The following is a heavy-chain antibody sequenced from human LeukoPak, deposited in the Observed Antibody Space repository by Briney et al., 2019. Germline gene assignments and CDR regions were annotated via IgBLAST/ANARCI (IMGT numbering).Heavy chain of an antibody. Sequence: PGGSLRLSCAASGFTFSSYGMHWVRQAPGKGLEWVAFIRYDGSNKYYADSVKGRFTISRDNSKNTLYLQMNSLRAEDTAVYYCAKRGTVLRYFDWLPKEGYYFDYWGQGTLVTVSS. CDR2: IRYDGSNK. D-gene: IGHD3-9*01. CDR1: GFTFSSYG. J-gene: IGHJ4*02. CDR3: AKRGTVLRYFDWLPKEGYYFDY. V-gene: IGHV3-30*02.